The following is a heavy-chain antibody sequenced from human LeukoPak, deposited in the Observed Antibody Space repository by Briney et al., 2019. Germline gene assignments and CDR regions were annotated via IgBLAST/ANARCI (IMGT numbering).Heavy chain of an antibody. Sequence: SETLSLARAVYGGSFSGYYWSWIRQPPGKGLEWIGEINHSGSTNYNPSLKSRVTISVDTSENQFSLKLISVTAADTAVYRCARLAKVESRSLAHYFDSWGQGALVTVSS. CDR2: INHSGST. J-gene: IGHJ4*02. V-gene: IGHV4-34*01. CDR1: GGSFSGYY. CDR3: ARLAKVESRSLAHYFDS. D-gene: IGHD1-26*01.